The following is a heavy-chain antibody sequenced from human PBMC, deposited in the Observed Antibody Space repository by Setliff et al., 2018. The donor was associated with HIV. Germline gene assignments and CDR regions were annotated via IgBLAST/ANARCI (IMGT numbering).Heavy chain of an antibody. D-gene: IGHD5-18*01. Sequence: SVKVSCKGSGGTFSSYAISWVRQAPGQGLEWMGGIIPIFGPTNYAQKFQGRLTITADESTSTAYMELSSLRSEDTAVYYCGGLGYSFSYRWWFDPWGQGTLVTVSS. CDR2: IIPIFGPT. V-gene: IGHV1-69*13. J-gene: IGHJ5*02. CDR3: GGLGYSFSYRWWFDP. CDR1: GGTFSSYA.